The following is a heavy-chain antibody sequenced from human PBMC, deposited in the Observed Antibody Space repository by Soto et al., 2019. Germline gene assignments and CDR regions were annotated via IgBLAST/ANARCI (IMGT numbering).Heavy chain of an antibody. D-gene: IGHD1-1*01. CDR2: ISAYNGNT. CDR3: ARDHPSRLGPQLLFDP. CDR1: GYTFTSYG. J-gene: IGHJ5*02. V-gene: IGHV1-18*01. Sequence: ASVKVSCKASGYTFTSYGISWVRQAPGQGLEWMGWISAYNGNTNYAQKLQGRVTMTTDTSTSTAYMELRSLRSDDTAVYYCARDHPSRLGPQLLFDPWGQGTLVTVSS.